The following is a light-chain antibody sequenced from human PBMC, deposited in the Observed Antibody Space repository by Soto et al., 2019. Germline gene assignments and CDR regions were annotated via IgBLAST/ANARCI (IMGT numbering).Light chain of an antibody. V-gene: IGKV1-9*01. Sequence: IELTQSPSSLSASVGDRVTITCRASQGISSYLSWYQQKPGKAPKLLIYAASTLQSGVPSRFSGSGSGTDFTLNIRSLEPEDFATYYCQQHNSYPQTFGQGTKVEIK. CDR1: QGISSY. CDR3: QQHNSYPQT. CDR2: AAS. J-gene: IGKJ1*01.